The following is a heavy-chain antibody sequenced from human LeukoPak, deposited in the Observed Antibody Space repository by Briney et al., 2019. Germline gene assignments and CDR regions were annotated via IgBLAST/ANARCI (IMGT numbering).Heavy chain of an antibody. V-gene: IGHV4-59*08. CDR3: AKSGGYGLIDY. CDR2: IYYSGST. J-gene: IGHJ4*02. CDR1: GGSISSYY. Sequence: SETLSLTCTVSGGSISSYYWSWIRQPPGKGLEWIGYIYYSGSTNYNPSLKSRVTISVDTSKNQISLRLNSVTAADTAIYYCAKSGGYGLIDYWGQGTLVTVSS. D-gene: IGHD1-26*01.